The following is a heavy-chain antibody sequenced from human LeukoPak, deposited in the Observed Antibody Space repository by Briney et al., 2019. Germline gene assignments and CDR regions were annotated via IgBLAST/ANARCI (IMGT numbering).Heavy chain of an antibody. Sequence: GSLRLSCAASGFTFSSYAMSWVRQAPGKGLEWVSAISGSGGSTYYADSVKGRFTISRDNSTNTLYLQMNSLRAEDTAVYYCAKGRGRSIVVVPAVPLDYWGQGTLVTVSS. J-gene: IGHJ4*02. CDR1: GFTFSSYA. CDR3: AKGRGRSIVVVPAVPLDY. V-gene: IGHV3-23*01. D-gene: IGHD2-2*01. CDR2: ISGSGGST.